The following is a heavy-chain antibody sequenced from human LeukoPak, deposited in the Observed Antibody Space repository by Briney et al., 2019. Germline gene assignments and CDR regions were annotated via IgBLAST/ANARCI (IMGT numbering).Heavy chain of an antibody. CDR2: ISAYNGNT. D-gene: IGHD1-20*01. V-gene: IGHV1-18*01. CDR1: GYTFTSYG. CDR3: AREYNWNDYFDY. J-gene: IGHJ4*02. Sequence: ASVKVSCKASGYTFTSYGISWVRQAPGQGLEWMGWISAYNGNTNYAQKLQGRVTMTRDTSTSTVYMELSSLRSEDTAVYYCAREYNWNDYFDYWGQGTLVTVS.